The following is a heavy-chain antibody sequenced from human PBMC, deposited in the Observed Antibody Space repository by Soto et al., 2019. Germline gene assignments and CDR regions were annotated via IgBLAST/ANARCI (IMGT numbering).Heavy chain of an antibody. D-gene: IGHD3-10*02. CDR2: ITPMFGAP. Sequence: QVQLVQSGAEVKKPGSSVKVSCTASGGPFSSYAINWVRQAPGQGLEWMGVITPMFGAPHYAQNFKGRITLTADKAANPALMEPSSLAAGEPAVYFLARVFNRRWVHPWGQGTLVTVSS. V-gene: IGHV1-69*06. CDR1: GGPFSSYA. J-gene: IGHJ5*02. CDR3: ARVFNRRWVHP.